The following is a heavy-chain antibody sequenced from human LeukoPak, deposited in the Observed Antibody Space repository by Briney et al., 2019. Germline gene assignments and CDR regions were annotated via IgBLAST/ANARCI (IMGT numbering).Heavy chain of an antibody. V-gene: IGHV3-11*05. CDR1: GCTFSDYY. J-gene: IGHJ4*02. CDR3: ARDSPPGVRGVIAY. Sequence: PGGSLRLSCAASGCTFSDYYMSWIRQAPGKGLEWVSYISSSSSYTNYADSVKGRFTISRDNAKNSLYLQMNSLRAEDTAVYYCARDSPPGVRGVIAYWGQGTLVTVSS. D-gene: IGHD3-10*01. CDR2: ISSSSSYT.